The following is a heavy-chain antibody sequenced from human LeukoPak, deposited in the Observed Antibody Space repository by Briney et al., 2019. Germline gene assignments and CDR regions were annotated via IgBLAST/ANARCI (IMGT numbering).Heavy chain of an antibody. CDR2: IVPILSQS. CDR3: ATGTSYRDSFDV. CDR1: GGTFSTYP. V-gene: IGHV1-69*11. D-gene: IGHD3/OR15-3a*01. J-gene: IGHJ3*01. Sequence: ASVKVSCKASGGTFSTYPINWVRQAPGQGLEWMGRIVPILSQSNYAQKFQGTVSITADEFTDTAYMELSSLRSEDTAVYYCATGTSYRDSFDVRGQGTMVTVSS.